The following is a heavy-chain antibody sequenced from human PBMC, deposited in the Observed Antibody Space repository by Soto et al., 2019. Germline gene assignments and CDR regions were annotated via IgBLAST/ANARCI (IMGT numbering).Heavy chain of an antibody. CDR3: ARAQGSSGWYGGYYYYYGMDV. V-gene: IGHV4-31*03. J-gene: IGHJ6*02. CDR1: GGSISSGGYY. Sequence: PSETLSLTCTVSGGSISSGGYYWSWIRQHPGKGLEWIGYIYYSGSTYYNPSLKSRVTISVDTSKNQFSLKLGSVSAADTAVYYCARAQGSSGWYGGYYYYYGMDVWGQGSTVTVSS. D-gene: IGHD6-13*01. CDR2: IYYSGST.